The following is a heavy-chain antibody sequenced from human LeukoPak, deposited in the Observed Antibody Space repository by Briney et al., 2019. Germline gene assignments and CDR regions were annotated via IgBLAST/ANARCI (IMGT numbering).Heavy chain of an antibody. Sequence: KPSETLSLTCTVSDGSVSSGNYYWSWIRQPPGKGLEWIGYVSYSGSTNYNPSLKSRVTISIDTSKNQFSLKLSSVTAADTAVHYCARQGRVAARQQVDYWGQGTLVTVSS. V-gene: IGHV4-61*01. D-gene: IGHD2-15*01. CDR3: ARQGRVAARQQVDY. J-gene: IGHJ4*02. CDR2: VSYSGST. CDR1: DGSVSSGNYY.